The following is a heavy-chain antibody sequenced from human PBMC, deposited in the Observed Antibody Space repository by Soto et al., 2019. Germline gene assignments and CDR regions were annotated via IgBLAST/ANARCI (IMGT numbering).Heavy chain of an antibody. J-gene: IGHJ6*02. CDR3: ARYSSNWFQTEGMDV. D-gene: IGHD6-13*01. CDR1: GDSISSYY. V-gene: IGHV4-4*07. CDR2: IDASGNS. Sequence: PSETLSLTCTVSGDSISSYYWNWIRQPAGKGLEWIGRIDASGNSNYNPSLKSRVTMSVDTSKKQFSLKVTSVTAADTAVYYCARYSSNWFQTEGMDVWGQGTTVTAP.